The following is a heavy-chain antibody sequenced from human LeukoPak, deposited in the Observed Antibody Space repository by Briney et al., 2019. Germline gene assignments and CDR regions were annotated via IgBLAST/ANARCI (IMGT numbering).Heavy chain of an antibody. CDR2: FDPEDGET. CDR3: ATDLSMVAGGGFDY. J-gene: IGHJ4*02. V-gene: IGHV1-24*01. D-gene: IGHD4-23*01. Sequence: ASVKVSCKVSGYTLTELSMHWVRQAPGKGLEWMGGFDPEDGETIYAQKFQGRVTMTEDTSTDTAYMGLSSLRSEDTAVYYCATDLSMVAGGGFDYWGQGTLVTVSS. CDR1: GYTLTELS.